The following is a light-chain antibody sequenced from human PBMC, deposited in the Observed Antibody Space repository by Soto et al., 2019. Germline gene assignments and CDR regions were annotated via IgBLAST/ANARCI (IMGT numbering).Light chain of an antibody. CDR2: DVT. CDR1: SSDVGAYKF. J-gene: IGLJ1*01. V-gene: IGLV2-8*01. Sequence: QSVLTQPASVSGSPGQSITISCTGTSSDVGAYKFVSWYRQNPGKAPKLIIYDVTKRPTGVPDRFSGSKSGNTASLTVSGLQAEDEADYYCSSYAGNNNYVFGSGTKVTVL. CDR3: SSYAGNNNYV.